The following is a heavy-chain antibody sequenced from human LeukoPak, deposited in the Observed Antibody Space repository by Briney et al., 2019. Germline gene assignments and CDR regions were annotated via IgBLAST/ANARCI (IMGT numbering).Heavy chain of an antibody. CDR3: ARVVLQGAFDI. J-gene: IGHJ3*02. Sequence: ASVKVSCKASGGTFSSYAISWVRQAPGQGLEWMGGIIPIFGTANYAQKFQGRVTITTDEATSTAYMELSRLRSEDTAVYYCARVVLQGAFDIWGQGTMVTVSS. V-gene: IGHV1-69*05. CDR1: GGTFSSYA. CDR2: IIPIFGTA.